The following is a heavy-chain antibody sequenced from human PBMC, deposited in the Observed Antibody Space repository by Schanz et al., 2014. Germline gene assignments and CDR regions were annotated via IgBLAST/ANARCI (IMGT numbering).Heavy chain of an antibody. D-gene: IGHD2-2*01. V-gene: IGHV3-30*04. CDR3: ARESSNDIVLVPGAVFDH. CDR1: GFSFSDHA. J-gene: IGHJ4*02. CDR2: VPFDGSQK. Sequence: VELVESGGGLVQPGGSLRLSCAASGFSFSDHAMDWVRQAPGKGLEWVAFVPFDGSQKFYADSVKGRFTISRDNSKNTVYLQMNSLRPGDTAVYYCARESSNDIVLVPGAVFDHWGQGILVTVSS.